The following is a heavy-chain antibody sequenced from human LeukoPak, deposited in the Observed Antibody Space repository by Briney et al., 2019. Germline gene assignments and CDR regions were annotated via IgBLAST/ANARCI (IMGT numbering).Heavy chain of an antibody. D-gene: IGHD2-2*01. CDR3: ARDRWGYCSSTSCSYFDY. Sequence: GGSLRLSCEASGFTFSRYEMNWVRQAAGKGLEWVAIIWYDGSKDYYADSVKGRFTISRDNSKNTLYLQMNSLRAEYTAVYYCARDRWGYCSSTSCSYFDYWGQGTLVTVSS. CDR2: IWYDGSKD. CDR1: GFTFSRYE. V-gene: IGHV3-33*07. J-gene: IGHJ4*02.